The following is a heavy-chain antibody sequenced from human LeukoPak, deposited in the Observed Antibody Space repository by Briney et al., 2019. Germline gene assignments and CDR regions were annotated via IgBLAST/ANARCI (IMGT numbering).Heavy chain of an antibody. D-gene: IGHD3-3*02. CDR2: IYYSGST. Sequence: SETLSLTCTVSGGSISSINYYWAWIRQPPGKGPEWIGSIYYSGSTYYNPSLKSRVTISVDTSKNQFSLKLSSVTAADTAVYYCARGRRGPGIFGVVPPLRRWYFDLWGRGTLVTVSS. CDR3: ARGRRGPGIFGVVPPLRRWYFDL. CDR1: GGSISSINYY. V-gene: IGHV4-39*07. J-gene: IGHJ2*01.